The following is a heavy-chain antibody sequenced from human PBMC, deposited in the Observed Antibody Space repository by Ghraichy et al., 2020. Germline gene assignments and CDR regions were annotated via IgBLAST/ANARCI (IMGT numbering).Heavy chain of an antibody. V-gene: IGHV3-11*01. CDR2: ISSSGSTI. D-gene: IGHD1-26*01. J-gene: IGHJ6*02. Sequence: LSLTCAASGFTFSDYYMSWIRQAPGKGLEWVSYISSSGSTIYYADSVKCRFTISRDNAKNSLYLQMNSLRAEDTAVYYCARHSGSYPLYSYYYGMDVWGQGTTVTVSS. CDR3: ARHSGSYPLYSYYYGMDV. CDR1: GFTFSDYY.